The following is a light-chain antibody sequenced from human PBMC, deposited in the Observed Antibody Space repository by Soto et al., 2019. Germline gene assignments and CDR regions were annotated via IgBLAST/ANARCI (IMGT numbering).Light chain of an antibody. CDR2: GAS. J-gene: IGKJ1*01. V-gene: IGKV3-15*01. CDR1: QSVGSN. CDR3: QQYNNWPPDRT. Sequence: EIVMTQSPATLSVSPGERATLSCRASQSVGSNLAWYPQKPGQAPRLLIYGASTRATGIPARFSGSGSGTEFTLPISSLQSEDFAIYFCQQYNNWPPDRTFGQGTKVDIK.